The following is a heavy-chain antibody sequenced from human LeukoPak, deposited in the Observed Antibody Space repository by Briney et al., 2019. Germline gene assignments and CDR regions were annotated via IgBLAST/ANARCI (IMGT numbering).Heavy chain of an antibody. CDR3: ARRRPYYYDTSGTRGGFDP. CDR2: IYPGDSDT. V-gene: IGHV5-51*01. CDR1: GYSFTSYW. Sequence: GESLKISCKGSGYSFTSYWIGWVRQMPGKGLEWMGIIYPGDSDTRYSPSFQGQVTISADKSISTAYLQWSSLKASDTAMYYCARRRPYYYDTSGTRGGFDPWGQGTLVTVSS. J-gene: IGHJ5*02. D-gene: IGHD3-22*01.